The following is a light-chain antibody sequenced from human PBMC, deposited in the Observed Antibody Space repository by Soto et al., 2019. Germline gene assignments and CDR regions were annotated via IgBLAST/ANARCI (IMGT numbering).Light chain of an antibody. CDR3: AAWDDSLNGRYV. CDR2: SNN. CDR1: SSHIGSNT. V-gene: IGLV1-44*01. Sequence: QSVLTQPPSASGTPGQRVIISCSGSSSHIGSNTVNWYQQLPGTAPKLLIYSNNQRPSGVPDRFSGSKSGTSASLAISGLQSEDAADYYCAAWDDSLNGRYVFGTGTKLTVL. J-gene: IGLJ1*01.